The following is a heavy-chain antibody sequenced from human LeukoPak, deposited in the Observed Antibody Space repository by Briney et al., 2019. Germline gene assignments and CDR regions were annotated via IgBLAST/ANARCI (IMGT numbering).Heavy chain of an antibody. Sequence: PGGSLRLSCAASGFTFSICAMNWVRQAPGKGLEWVTVISSDGSNEYYADSVKGRFTISRDNSKNTLYLQMNSLRTEDTAVYYCATDRASKGEQWLGYLSFWGQGTLVTVSS. CDR2: ISSDGSNE. V-gene: IGHV3-30*03. J-gene: IGHJ4*02. CDR3: ATDRASKGEQWLGYLSF. CDR1: GFTFSICA. D-gene: IGHD6-19*01.